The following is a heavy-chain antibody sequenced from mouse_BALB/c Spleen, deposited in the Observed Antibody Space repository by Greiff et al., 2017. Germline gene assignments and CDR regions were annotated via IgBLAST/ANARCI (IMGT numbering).Heavy chain of an antibody. CDR1: GYTFTDYN. Sequence: EVQLQQSGPELVKPGASVKISCKASGYTFTDYNMHWVKQSHGKSLEWIGYIYPYNGGTGYNQKFKSKATLTVDNSSSTAYMELRSLTSEDSAVYYCARWGNYIYYGSSAYYFDYWGQGTTLTVSS. CDR3: ARWGNYIYYGSSAYYFDY. D-gene: IGHD1-1*01. CDR2: IYPYNGGT. J-gene: IGHJ2*01. V-gene: IGHV1S29*02.